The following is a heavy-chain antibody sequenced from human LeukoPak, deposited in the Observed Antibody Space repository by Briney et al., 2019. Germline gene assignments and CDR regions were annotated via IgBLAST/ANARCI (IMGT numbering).Heavy chain of an antibody. J-gene: IGHJ4*02. D-gene: IGHD6-13*01. CDR1: GFTFSSYW. CDR3: AREANIAAAPYFDY. Sequence: SLRLSCAASGFTFSSYWMHWVRQAPGKGLVWVSRINSDGSSTSYADSVKGRFTTSRDNAKNTLYLQMNSLRAEDTAVYYCAREANIAAAPYFDYWGQGTLVTVSS. CDR2: INSDGSST. V-gene: IGHV3-74*01.